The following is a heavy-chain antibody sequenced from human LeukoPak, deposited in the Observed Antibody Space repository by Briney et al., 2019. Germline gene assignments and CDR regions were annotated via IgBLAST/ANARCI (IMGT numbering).Heavy chain of an antibody. Sequence: PGVSLRLSCAPSVFTFSSYAMSWVPQAPGKGLECVSGFTNSGYITYYTDSVKGLFTISRHNSKNTLYLQMNSLRAEDTAVYYCARDPNSGSYYPFGFDYWGQGTLVTVSS. V-gene: IGHV3-23*05. J-gene: IGHJ4*02. D-gene: IGHD1-26*01. CDR1: VFTFSSYA. CDR2: FTNSGYIT. CDR3: ARDPNSGSYYPFGFDY.